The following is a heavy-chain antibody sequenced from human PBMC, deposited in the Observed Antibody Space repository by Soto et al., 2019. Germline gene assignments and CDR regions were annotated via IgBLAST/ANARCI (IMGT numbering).Heavy chain of an antibody. Sequence: QVQLVESGGGVVQPGGSLRLSCAASGFTFSSYGMHWVRQAPGKGLEWVAVIWYDGSNKYYADSVKGRFTISRDNSKNTLYLQMNSLRAEDTAVYYCARAPLQSYYYYGMDVWGQGTTVTVSS. CDR3: ARAPLQSYYYYGMDV. CDR2: IWYDGSNK. J-gene: IGHJ6*02. V-gene: IGHV3-33*01. CDR1: GFTFSSYG. D-gene: IGHD4-4*01.